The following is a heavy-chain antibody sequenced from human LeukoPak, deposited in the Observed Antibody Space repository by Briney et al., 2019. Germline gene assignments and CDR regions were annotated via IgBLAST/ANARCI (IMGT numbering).Heavy chain of an antibody. Sequence: AGGSLRLSCAASGFTFSNHYMHWVRQAPGKGLVSVSRIDPNGRYTSYADSVKGRFTISRDNAKNTLYLQMNTLGAEDTALYYSVRGSADWNGMDVWGQGTTVIVSS. CDR1: GFTFSNHY. J-gene: IGHJ6*02. D-gene: IGHD3-9*01. CDR2: IDPNGRYT. CDR3: VRGSADWNGMDV. V-gene: IGHV3-74*01.